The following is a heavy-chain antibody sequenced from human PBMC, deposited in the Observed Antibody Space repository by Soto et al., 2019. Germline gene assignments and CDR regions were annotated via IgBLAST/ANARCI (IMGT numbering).Heavy chain of an antibody. V-gene: IGHV4-59*08. CDR3: ASFEDGEIIDAFDI. Sequence: SETLSLTCTVSGGSISSYYWSWIRQPPGKGLEWIGYIYYSGSTNYNPSLKSRVTISVDTSKNQFSLKLSSVTAADTAVYYCASFEDGEIIDAFDIWGQGTMVTVSS. CDR1: GGSISSYY. CDR2: IYYSGST. J-gene: IGHJ3*02. D-gene: IGHD3-9*01.